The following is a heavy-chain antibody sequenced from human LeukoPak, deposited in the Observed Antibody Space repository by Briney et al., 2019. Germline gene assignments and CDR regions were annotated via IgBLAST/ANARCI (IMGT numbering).Heavy chain of an antibody. CDR2: IYYSGST. Sequence: PSETLSLTCTVSGGSISSSTYYWGWIRQPPGKGLEWIGSIYYSGSTYYNPSLKSRVTISVDTSKNQFSLKLSSVTAADTAVYFCARPSEYVSGSDSFDYWGQGTLVTVSS. CDR1: GGSISSSTYY. V-gene: IGHV4-39*01. CDR3: ARPSEYVSGSDSFDY. J-gene: IGHJ4*02. D-gene: IGHD3-10*01.